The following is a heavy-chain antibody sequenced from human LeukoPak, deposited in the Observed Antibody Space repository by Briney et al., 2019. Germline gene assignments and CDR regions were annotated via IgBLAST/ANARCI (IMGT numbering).Heavy chain of an antibody. V-gene: IGHV3-33*01. CDR1: GFTFSSYG. J-gene: IGHJ6*02. D-gene: IGHD5-18*01. CDR2: IWYDGSSK. CDR3: ARDSISYSYGYGYYYYGMDV. Sequence: GRSLRLSCAASGFTFSSYGMHWVRQAPGKGLEWVAGIWYDGSSKYYADSVKGRFTISRDSSKNTLYLHMNNLRAEDTAVYYCARDSISYSYGYGYYYYGMDVWGQGTTVTVSS.